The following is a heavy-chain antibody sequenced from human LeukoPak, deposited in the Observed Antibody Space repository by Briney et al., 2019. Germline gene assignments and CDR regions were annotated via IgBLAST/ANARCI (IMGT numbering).Heavy chain of an antibody. CDR1: GFTFSSYA. CDR2: ISGSGGSK. V-gene: IGHV3-23*01. J-gene: IGHJ4*02. Sequence: GGSLRLSCAASGFTFSSYAMNWVRQAPGKGLEWVSGISGSGGSKDYADSVEGRFTISRDNSKNTLYLQMNSLRAEDTAVYYCAKKEPSSSFDYWGQGTLVTVSS. CDR3: AKKEPSSSFDY. D-gene: IGHD1-14*01.